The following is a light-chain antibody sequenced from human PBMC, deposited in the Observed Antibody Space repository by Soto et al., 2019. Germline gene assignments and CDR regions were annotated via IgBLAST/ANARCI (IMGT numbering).Light chain of an antibody. CDR1: QSISSW. V-gene: IGKV1-5*03. CDR3: QQYNSYST. Sequence: DIPMTQSPSTLSASVGDRVTITCRASQSISSWLAWYQQKPGKAPKLLIYKASSLENEVPSRFSGSGSGTEFTLTISSLQPDDFATYYCQQYNSYSTFGQGTKVEIK. CDR2: KAS. J-gene: IGKJ1*01.